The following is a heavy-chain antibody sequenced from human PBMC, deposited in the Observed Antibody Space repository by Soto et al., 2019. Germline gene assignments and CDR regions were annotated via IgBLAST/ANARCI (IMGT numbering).Heavy chain of an antibody. CDR3: TTDPDSLMMYYDILTGYYRLRVDV. V-gene: IGHV3-15*01. D-gene: IGHD3-9*01. J-gene: IGHJ6*02. CDR2: IKSKTDGGTT. Sequence: NPGGSLRLSCAASGFTFSNAWMSWVRQAPGKGLEWVGRIKSKTDGGTTDYAAPVKGRFTISRDDSKNTLYLQMNSLKTEDTAVYYCTTDPDSLMMYYDILTGYYRLRVDVWGQGTTVTVSS. CDR1: GFTFSNAW.